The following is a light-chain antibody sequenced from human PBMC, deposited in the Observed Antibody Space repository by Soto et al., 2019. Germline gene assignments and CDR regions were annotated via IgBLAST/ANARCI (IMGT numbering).Light chain of an antibody. J-gene: IGKJ4*01. CDR3: QQYASSPLT. V-gene: IGKV3-20*01. CDR1: QSVGRNY. Sequence: EIVLTQSPGTLSVSPGERATLSCRASQSVGRNYLAWYQQKPGQAPRLLIYDASSRATGIPDRLSGSGSGTDFTLTISRLEPEEFAVYYCQQYASSPLTFGGGTKVETK. CDR2: DAS.